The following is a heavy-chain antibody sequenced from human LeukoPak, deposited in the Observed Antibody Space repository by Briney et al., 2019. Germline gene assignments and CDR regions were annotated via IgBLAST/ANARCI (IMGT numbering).Heavy chain of an antibody. CDR2: IYYSGST. Sequence: SETLSLTCTVSGDSISSTYYYWGWIRQPPGKGLEWIGSIYYSGSTYYNPSLKSRVTISVDTSKNQFSLKLSSVTAADTAVYYCARQTQQLFDYWGQGTLVTVSS. CDR1: GDSISSTYYY. J-gene: IGHJ4*02. V-gene: IGHV4-39*01. D-gene: IGHD6-13*01. CDR3: ARQTQQLFDY.